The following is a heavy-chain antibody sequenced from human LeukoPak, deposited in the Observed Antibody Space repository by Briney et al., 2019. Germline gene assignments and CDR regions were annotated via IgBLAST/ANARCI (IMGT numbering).Heavy chain of an antibody. J-gene: IGHJ4*02. CDR3: ARVRHGSNYVVVDY. V-gene: IGHV4-61*02. CDR1: GGSISSDTYY. Sequence: SETLSLTCTVSGGSISSDTYYWSWIRQPAGKGLEWIGRMYKSGSTNYNASLQSRVTMSVDTSKNQFSLRLSSVTAADTAVYYCARVRHGSNYVVVDYLGQGTLVTVSA. D-gene: IGHD4-11*01. CDR2: MYKSGST.